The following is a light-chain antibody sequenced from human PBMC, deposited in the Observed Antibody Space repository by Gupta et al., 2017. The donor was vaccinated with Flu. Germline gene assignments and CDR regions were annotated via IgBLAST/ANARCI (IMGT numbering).Light chain of an antibody. CDR3: RIWHNSAYV. V-gene: IGLV5-45*02. J-gene: IGLJ1*01. Sequence: HAVLTQPSSISASPGTSASLTCTFRSGIDLGTYRVYWYRQKPGSPPQYLLRYKSDSDQQQASGVPSRFSGSKDASANAGILLISALHSEDEADYYCRIWHNSAYVFGAGTKVTVL. CDR2: YKSDSDQ. CDR1: SGIDLGTYR.